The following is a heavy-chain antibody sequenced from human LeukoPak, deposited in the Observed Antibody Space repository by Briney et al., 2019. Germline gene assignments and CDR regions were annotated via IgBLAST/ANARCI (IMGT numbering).Heavy chain of an antibody. CDR2: IYCSGNT. V-gene: IGHV4-39*01. CDR1: GGSISTSAYY. D-gene: IGHD2-2*01. J-gene: IGHJ4*02. Sequence: SETLSLTCIVSGGSISTSAYYWGWIRQPPGEGLQWIGSIYCSGNTYYNSSLKSRVTISVDTSTSQFSLRLSSVTAADTAVYYCVVGYCSSTSCPSPPDYWGQGTLVTVSS. CDR3: VVGYCSSTSCPSPPDY.